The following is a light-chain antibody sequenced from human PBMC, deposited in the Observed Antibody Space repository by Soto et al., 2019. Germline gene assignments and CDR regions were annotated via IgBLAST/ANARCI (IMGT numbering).Light chain of an antibody. V-gene: IGLV2-11*01. CDR1: SSDVGGYNC. Sequence: LTQPRSVSGSPGQSVTISCTGTSSDVGGYNCVSWYQQHPGKAPQLIIYDVTQRPSGVPDRFSGSKSGNTASLSISGLQAEDEADYYCSSYTGGNPSYVFGTGTKVTDL. CDR2: DVT. J-gene: IGLJ1*01. CDR3: SSYTGGNPSYV.